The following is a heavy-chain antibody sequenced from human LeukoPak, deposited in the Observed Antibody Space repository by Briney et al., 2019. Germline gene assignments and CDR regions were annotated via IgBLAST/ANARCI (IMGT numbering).Heavy chain of an antibody. V-gene: IGHV4-4*07. CDR2: IYAGGST. J-gene: IGHJ4*02. D-gene: IGHD2-8*01. CDR1: GGSIRSFF. CDR3: ARARWANGLDS. Sequence: SETLSLTCTVSGGSIRSFFWSWLRQPPGKPLEWIGRIYAGGSTNYNPSLKSRLTMSAVTSKNQFFLRLTSVTAADTAVYYCARARWANGLDSWGQGALVIVSS.